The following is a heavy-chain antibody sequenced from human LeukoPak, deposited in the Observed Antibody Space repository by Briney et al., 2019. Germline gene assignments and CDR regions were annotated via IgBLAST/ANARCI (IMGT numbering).Heavy chain of an antibody. V-gene: IGHV4-4*07. Sequence: GRXYTSGSTNYNPSLKSRVTMSVDTSKNQFSLKLSSVTAADTAVYYCARGEYSSSWYDYYGMDVWGQGTTVTVSS. D-gene: IGHD6-13*01. CDR3: ARGEYSSSWYDYYGMDV. CDR2: XYTSGST. J-gene: IGHJ6*02.